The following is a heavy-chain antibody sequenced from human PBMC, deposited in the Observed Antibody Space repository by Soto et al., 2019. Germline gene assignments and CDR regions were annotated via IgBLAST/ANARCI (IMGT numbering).Heavy chain of an antibody. Sequence: VQLVQSGAEVKKPGSSVKVSCKASGGTFSSYAISWVRQAPGHGLEWMGGIIPISDTTNYAQKFQGRVTITADESTSTAYMELSSLRSEDTAVYYCARSQGSSTSLEIYYYYYYGMDVWGQGTTVTVSS. CDR3: ARSQGSSTSLEIYYYYYYGMDV. D-gene: IGHD2-2*01. V-gene: IGHV1-69*01. CDR1: GGTFSSYA. J-gene: IGHJ6*02. CDR2: IIPISDTT.